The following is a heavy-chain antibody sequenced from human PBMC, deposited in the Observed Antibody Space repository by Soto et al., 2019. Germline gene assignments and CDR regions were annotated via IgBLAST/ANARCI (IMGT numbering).Heavy chain of an antibody. V-gene: IGHV3-72*01. CDR1: GFTFSDHY. CDR3: ARRPQCTSTSCYIAY. J-gene: IGHJ4*02. Sequence: EVQLVESGGGLVQPGGSLRLSCAASGFTFSDHYMDWVRQAPGKGLEWVGRSRDKANSYTTQYAASVKGRFSISRDDSTNSFYLQMSGIKTEDTAVYYCARRPQCTSTSCYIAYWGQVTLVTVSA. D-gene: IGHD2-2*02. CDR2: SRDKANSYTT.